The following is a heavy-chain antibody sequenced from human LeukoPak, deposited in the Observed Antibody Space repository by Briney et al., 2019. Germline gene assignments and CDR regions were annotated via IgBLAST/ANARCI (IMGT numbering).Heavy chain of an antibody. CDR3: ARGSKEELVDAFDI. CDR2: IYTSGST. V-gene: IGHV4-61*02. J-gene: IGHJ3*02. D-gene: IGHD1-1*01. Sequence: PSPTLSLTCPVAGASISSGCSYWSWIRQPAGKGLEWFGRIYTSGSTNYNPSLKSRVTISVDTSKNQFSLKLSSVTAADTAVYYCARGSKEELVDAFDIWGQGTMVTVSS. CDR1: GASISSGCSY.